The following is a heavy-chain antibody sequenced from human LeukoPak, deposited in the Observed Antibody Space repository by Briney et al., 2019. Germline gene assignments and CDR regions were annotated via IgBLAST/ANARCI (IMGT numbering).Heavy chain of an antibody. V-gene: IGHV1-8*02. Sequence: GASVKVSCKASGYTFTGYYMHWVRQAPGQGLEWMGWMNPNSGNTGYAQKFQGRVTMTRNTSISTAYMELSSLRSEDTAVYYCARDPGLYSSGWYGDYWGQGTLVTVSS. J-gene: IGHJ4*02. D-gene: IGHD6-19*01. CDR3: ARDPGLYSSGWYGDY. CDR1: GYTFTGYY. CDR2: MNPNSGNT.